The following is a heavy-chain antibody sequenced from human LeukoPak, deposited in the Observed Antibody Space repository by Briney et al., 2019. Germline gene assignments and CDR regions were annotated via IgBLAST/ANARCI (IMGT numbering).Heavy chain of an antibody. CDR3: ASLPRGSSGWNYFDH. CDR2: IYPDDSDT. V-gene: IGHV5-51*01. J-gene: IGHJ4*02. D-gene: IGHD6-19*01. CDR1: GNSFTNYW. Sequence: EFLKISCKASGNSFTNYWIGWVRQMPGKGLEWMGIIYPDDSDTRYSTSFQGQVTISADKSISTAYLQWSSLKASHTAMYYCASLPRGSSGWNYFDHWGQGTLVTVSS.